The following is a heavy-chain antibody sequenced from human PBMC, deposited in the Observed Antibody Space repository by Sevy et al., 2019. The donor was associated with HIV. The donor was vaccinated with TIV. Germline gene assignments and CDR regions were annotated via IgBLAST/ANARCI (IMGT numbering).Heavy chain of an antibody. CDR1: GFTFSSYA. J-gene: IGHJ4*02. CDR2: ISASGETT. V-gene: IGHV3-23*01. D-gene: IGHD6-13*01. Sequence: GGSLRLSCAASGFTFSSYAMSWVRQAPGKGLEWVSLISASGETTYYADSVKGRFTISRDNSKNTLYLQMNSLRAEDTAIYYCATNWQLDDWGQGTLVTVSS. CDR3: ATNWQLDD.